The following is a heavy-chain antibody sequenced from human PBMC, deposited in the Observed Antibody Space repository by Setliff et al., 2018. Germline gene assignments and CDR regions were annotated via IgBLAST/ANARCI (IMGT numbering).Heavy chain of an antibody. V-gene: IGHV3-21*01. CDR2: ISSSSSYI. J-gene: IGHJ6*02. D-gene: IGHD5-12*01. CDR3: ARGSGYLTSFYYYYYGMDV. Sequence: GSLRLSCAASGFTFSCYSMNWVRQAPGKGLEWVSSISSSSSYIYYADSVKGRFTISRDNAKNSLYLQMNSLRAEDTAVYYCARGSGYLTSFYYYYYGMDVWGQGTTVTISS. CDR1: GFTFSCYS.